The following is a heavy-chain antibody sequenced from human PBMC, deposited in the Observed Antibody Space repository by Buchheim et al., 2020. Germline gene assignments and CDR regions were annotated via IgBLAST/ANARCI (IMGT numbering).Heavy chain of an antibody. V-gene: IGHV1-18*01. CDR3: ARGSGTTPTYYFGMDV. D-gene: IGHD1-7*01. CDR1: GYTFNSYG. Sequence: QVQLVQSGPEVKKPGASVKVSCKASGYTFNSYGISWVRQAPGQGLEWMGWISSYSGNTKFAQKLHGRVTLTTDTSKSTGNMELKSLRSDDTAVYYCARGSGTTPTYYFGMDVWGQGTT. CDR2: ISSYSGNT. J-gene: IGHJ6*02.